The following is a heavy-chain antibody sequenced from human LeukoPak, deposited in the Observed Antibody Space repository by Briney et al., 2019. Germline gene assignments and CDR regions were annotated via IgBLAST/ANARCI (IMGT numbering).Heavy chain of an antibody. CDR1: VYTFTSYD. V-gene: IGHV1-8*01. D-gene: IGHD3-22*01. CDR2: MNPNSGNT. Sequence: ASVKVSCKASVYTFTSYDINWVRQATGQGLEWMGWMNPNSGNTGYAQKFQGRVTMTRNTSISTAYMELSSLRSEDTAVYYCAGGRGMIVSGWFDPWGQGTLVTVSS. J-gene: IGHJ5*02. CDR3: AGGRGMIVSGWFDP.